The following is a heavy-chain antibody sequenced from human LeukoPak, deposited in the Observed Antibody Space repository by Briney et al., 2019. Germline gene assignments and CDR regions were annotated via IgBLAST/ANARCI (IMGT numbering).Heavy chain of an antibody. CDR2: IYYSGST. J-gene: IGHJ4*02. Sequence: SETLSLTCTVSGGSISSYYWSWIRQPPGKGLEWIGYIYYSGSTYYNPSLKSRVTISVDTSKNQFSLNLSSVTAADTAMYYCARAVGTSRNFFDYWGQGTLVTVSS. CDR3: ARAVGTSRNFFDY. V-gene: IGHV4-59*12. CDR1: GGSISSYY. D-gene: IGHD4-23*01.